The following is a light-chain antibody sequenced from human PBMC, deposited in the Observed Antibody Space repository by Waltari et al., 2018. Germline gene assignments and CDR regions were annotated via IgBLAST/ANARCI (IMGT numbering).Light chain of an antibody. V-gene: IGLV2-14*03. CDR1: SSDVGGYNY. CDR3: SSYTSRTTLVL. Sequence: QSALTQPASVSGSPGQSITISCTGTSSDVGGYNYVSWYQQHPGKVPQLVIYDVTYRPSGVSNRFSGAKSGNTASLTISGLQAEDEADYYGSSYTSRTTLVLFGGGTKLTVL. CDR2: DVT. J-gene: IGLJ2*01.